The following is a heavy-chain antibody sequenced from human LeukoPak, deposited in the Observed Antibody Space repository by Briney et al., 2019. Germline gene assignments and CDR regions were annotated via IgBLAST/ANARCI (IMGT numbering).Heavy chain of an antibody. CDR2: INPNSGGT. CDR3: ARSPIALGFDY. CDR1: GYTLTGYY. D-gene: IGHD6-13*01. Sequence: ASVTVSCKASGYTLTGYYMHWVRQAPGQGLEWMGWINPNSGGTNYAQKFQGRVTMTRDTSISTAYMELSRLRSDDTAVYYCARSPIALGFDYWGQGTLVTVSS. V-gene: IGHV1-2*02. J-gene: IGHJ4*02.